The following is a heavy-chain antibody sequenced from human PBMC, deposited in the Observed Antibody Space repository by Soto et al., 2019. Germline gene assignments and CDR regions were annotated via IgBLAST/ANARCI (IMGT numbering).Heavy chain of an antibody. CDR3: ATFLWASCYFD. Sequence: EVQLLESGGGLVQPGGSLRLSCAASRITFSNYGMSWVRQAPGKGLEWVSAISGSGTSTYYADSVKGRFTISRDNSKNTLYLQMNNLRAEDTALYYCATFLWASCYFDRGQGTLVTVSS. CDR2: ISGSGTST. D-gene: IGHD2-2*01. J-gene: IGHJ4*02. CDR1: RITFSNYG. V-gene: IGHV3-23*01.